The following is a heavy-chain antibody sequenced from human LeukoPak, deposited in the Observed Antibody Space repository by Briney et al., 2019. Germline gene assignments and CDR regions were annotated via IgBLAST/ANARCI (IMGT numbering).Heavy chain of an antibody. Sequence: SETLSLTCTVSGGSISSSSYYWGWIRQPPGKGLEWIGSIYHSGSTYYNPSLKSRVTISVDTSKNQFSLKLSSVTAADTAVYYCARDGGSYEFDYWGQGTLVTVSS. CDR3: ARDGGSYEFDY. CDR2: IYHSGST. V-gene: IGHV4-39*07. CDR1: GGSISSSSYY. J-gene: IGHJ4*02. D-gene: IGHD1-26*01.